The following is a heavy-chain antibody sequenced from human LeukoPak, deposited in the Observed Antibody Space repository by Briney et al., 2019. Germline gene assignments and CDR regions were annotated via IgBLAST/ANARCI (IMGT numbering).Heavy chain of an antibody. Sequence: SVKVSCKASGGTFSSYAISWVRQAPGQGLEWMGGIIPIFGTANYAQKFQGRVTITADESTSAAYMELSSLRSEDTAVYYCASDSSSWYNVRDYWGQGTLVTVSS. CDR2: IIPIFGTA. J-gene: IGHJ4*02. V-gene: IGHV1-69*13. CDR3: ASDSSSWYNVRDY. D-gene: IGHD6-13*01. CDR1: GGTFSSYA.